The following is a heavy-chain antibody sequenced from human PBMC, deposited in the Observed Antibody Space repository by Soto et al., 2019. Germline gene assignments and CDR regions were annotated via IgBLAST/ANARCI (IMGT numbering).Heavy chain of an antibody. V-gene: IGHV4-34*01. CDR3: ARQKRGGYCSGGSCHPYWYFDL. J-gene: IGHJ2*01. Sequence: PXATLSLTCAVYGGSFSGYYWSWIRQPPGKGLEWIGEINHSGSTNYNPSLKSRVTISVDTSKNQFSLKLSSVTAADTAVYYCARQKRGGYCSGGSCHPYWYFDLWGRGTLVTVSS. CDR2: INHSGST. CDR1: GGSFSGYY. D-gene: IGHD2-15*01.